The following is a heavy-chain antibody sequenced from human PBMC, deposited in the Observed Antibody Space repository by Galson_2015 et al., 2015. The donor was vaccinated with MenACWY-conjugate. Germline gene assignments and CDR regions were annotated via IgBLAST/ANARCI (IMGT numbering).Heavy chain of an antibody. Sequence: SLRLSCAASGFTFSTYWMTWVRQAPGKGLEWVANIMPDGSETYYVDSVKGRFTISRDNPKNSLYLQMNSLRVEDTAVYYCARGRLKLDPWGQGTLVTISS. CDR1: GFTFSTYW. CDR3: ARGRLKLDP. J-gene: IGHJ5*02. CDR2: IMPDGSET. V-gene: IGHV3-7*01.